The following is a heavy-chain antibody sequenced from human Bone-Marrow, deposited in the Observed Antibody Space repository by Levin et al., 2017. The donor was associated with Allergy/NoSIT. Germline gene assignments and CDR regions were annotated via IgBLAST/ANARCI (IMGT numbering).Heavy chain of an antibody. D-gene: IGHD2/OR15-2a*01. J-gene: IGHJ6*02. CDR2: ISWSSSTR. Sequence: SLKISCTASGFTFDRYAMHWVRHTPGKGLEWVSGISWSSSTRAYADSVRGRFTISRDNAKQSLYLQMDILEPEDTALYYCAKDIRDFAHGLDVWGQGTMVTVSS. CDR1: GFTFDRYA. CDR3: AKDIRDFAHGLDV. V-gene: IGHV3-9*01.